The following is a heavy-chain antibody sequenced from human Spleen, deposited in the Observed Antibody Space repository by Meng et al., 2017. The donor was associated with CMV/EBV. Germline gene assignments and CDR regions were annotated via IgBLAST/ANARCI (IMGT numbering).Heavy chain of an antibody. CDR2: IYYSGST. D-gene: IGHD3-22*01. J-gene: IGHJ4*02. CDR1: NGSISDHY. CDR3: ARIGRDYYDSSGYYY. V-gene: IGHV4-59*11. Sequence: SETLSLTCTVSNGSISDHYWSWIRQPPGKGLEWIGYIYYSGSTNYNPSLESRVTISVDTSKKQFSLNLISVTAADTAVYYCARIGRDYYDSSGYYYWGQGTLVTVSS.